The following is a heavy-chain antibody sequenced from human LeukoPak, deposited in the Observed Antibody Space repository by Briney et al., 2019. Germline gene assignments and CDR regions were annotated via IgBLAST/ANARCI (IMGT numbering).Heavy chain of an antibody. Sequence: GSSVKVSCKASGDSISKFAVSWVRQAPGQGLEWMGWISAYNGNTNYAQRLQGRVTMTTDTSTSTAYMELRSLRSDDTAVYYCARDRDYGDYNTQDLFVYWGQGTLVTVSS. V-gene: IGHV1-18*01. D-gene: IGHD4-17*01. J-gene: IGHJ4*02. CDR3: ARDRDYGDYNTQDLFVY. CDR1: GDSISKFA. CDR2: ISAYNGNT.